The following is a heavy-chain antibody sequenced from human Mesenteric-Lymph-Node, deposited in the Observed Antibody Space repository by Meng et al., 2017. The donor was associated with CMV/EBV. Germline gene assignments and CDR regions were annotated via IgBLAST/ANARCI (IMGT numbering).Heavy chain of an antibody. CDR2: INPNSGGT. J-gene: IGHJ3*02. V-gene: IGHV1-2*02. CDR1: GYSFTTYW. Sequence: GGSLRLSCQGSGYSFTTYWIGWVRQAPGQGLEWMGWINPNSGGTNYAQKFQGRVTMTRDTSISTAYMELRSLRSEDTAVYYCATGSQLDLDAFDIWGQGTMVTVSS. CDR3: ATGSQLDLDAFDI. D-gene: IGHD1-1*01.